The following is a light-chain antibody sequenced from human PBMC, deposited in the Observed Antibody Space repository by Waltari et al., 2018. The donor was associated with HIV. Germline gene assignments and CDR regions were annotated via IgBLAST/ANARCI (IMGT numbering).Light chain of an antibody. J-gene: IGLJ2*01. CDR2: SNN. CDR1: SPNIGSNT. Sequence: QSVLTQPPSASGTPGQRVTISCSGSSPNIGSNTVNWYQQLPGTAPKLLIYSNNQRPSGVPDRFSGAKSGTSASLAISGLQSEDEGDYYCAAWDDSLNAVVFGGGTKLTVL. V-gene: IGLV1-44*01. CDR3: AAWDDSLNAVV.